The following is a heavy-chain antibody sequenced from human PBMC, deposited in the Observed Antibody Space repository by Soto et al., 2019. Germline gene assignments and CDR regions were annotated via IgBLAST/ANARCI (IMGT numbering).Heavy chain of an antibody. Sequence: SVKVSCKASGRIFSSYAISWVRQAPGQGLEWMGGIIPIFGTANYAQKFQGRVTITADESTSTAYMELSSLRSEDTAVYYCARDEAYCGGDCYSRGGNFDYWGQ. V-gene: IGHV1-69*13. D-gene: IGHD2-21*02. CDR1: GRIFSSYA. CDR3: ARDEAYCGGDCYSRGGNFDY. CDR2: IIPIFGTA. J-gene: IGHJ4*01.